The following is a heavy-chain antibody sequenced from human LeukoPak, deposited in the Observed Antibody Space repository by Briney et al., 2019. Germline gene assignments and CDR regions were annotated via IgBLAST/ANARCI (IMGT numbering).Heavy chain of an antibody. CDR3: ASRVVGRRDYYDSSGYYLDY. V-gene: IGHV1-2*02. D-gene: IGHD3-22*01. J-gene: IGHJ4*02. CDR2: INPNSGGT. Sequence: ASVKVSCKASGYTFTGYYMHWVRQAPGQGLEWMGWINPNSGGTNYAQKFQGRATITTDESTSTAYMELSSLRSEDTAVYYCASRVVGRRDYYDSSGYYLDYWGQGTLVTVSS. CDR1: GYTFTGYY.